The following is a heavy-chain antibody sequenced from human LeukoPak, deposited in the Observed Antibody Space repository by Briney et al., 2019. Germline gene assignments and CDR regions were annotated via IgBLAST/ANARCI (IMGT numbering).Heavy chain of an antibody. V-gene: IGHV3-49*04. J-gene: IGHJ4*02. D-gene: IGHD4-17*01. CDR2: IRSKAYGGTT. CDR1: GFTFGDYA. CDR3: TSGDYAN. Sequence: GGSLRLSCTASGFTFGDYAMSWVRQAPGKGLEWVGFIRSKAYGGTTEYAASVKGRFTISRDDSKSIAYLQMNSLKTEDTAVYYCTSGDYANWGQGTLVTVSS.